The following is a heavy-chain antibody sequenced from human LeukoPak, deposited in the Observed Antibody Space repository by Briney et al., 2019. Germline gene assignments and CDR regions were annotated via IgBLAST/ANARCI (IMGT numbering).Heavy chain of an antibody. Sequence: ASVKVSCKASGGTSSSYAISWVRQAPGQGLEWMGRIIPTLGIANYAQKFQGRVTITADKSTSTAYMELSSLRSEDTAVYYCARDKYSSSSLYNWFDPWGQGTLVTVSS. CDR1: GGTSSSYA. J-gene: IGHJ5*02. CDR3: ARDKYSSSSLYNWFDP. D-gene: IGHD6-6*01. V-gene: IGHV1-69*04. CDR2: IIPTLGIA.